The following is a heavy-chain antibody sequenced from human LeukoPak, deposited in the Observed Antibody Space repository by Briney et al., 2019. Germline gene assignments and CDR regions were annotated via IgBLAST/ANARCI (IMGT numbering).Heavy chain of an antibody. Sequence: PGDSLRLSCVASGFTFSTYSMNWVRQAPGKGLEWVSYISSSSSTIYYADSVKGRFTISRDNYKNTLSLQMNSLRVEDMAVYYCAKDGDDGIESWGQGTLVTVSS. CDR1: GFTFSTYS. D-gene: IGHD7-27*01. CDR3: AKDGDDGIES. V-gene: IGHV3-48*01. J-gene: IGHJ4*02. CDR2: ISSSSSTI.